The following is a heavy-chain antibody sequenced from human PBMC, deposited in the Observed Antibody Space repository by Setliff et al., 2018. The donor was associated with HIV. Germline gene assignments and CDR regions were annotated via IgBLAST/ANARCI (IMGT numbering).Heavy chain of an antibody. D-gene: IGHD5-12*01. V-gene: IGHV4-30-4*02. CDR1: GGSISSGDYF. J-gene: IGHJ4*02. Sequence: PSETLSLTCTVSGGSISSGDYFLSWIRQAPGKGLEWIGCIYYSGSAYDNPSLKRRVTISVDTSKNQFSLKLSSVTAADTAVYYCSRLGAGDFSDYDWVDYWGQGTLVTVSS. CDR3: SRLGAGDFSDYDWVDY. CDR2: IYYSGSA.